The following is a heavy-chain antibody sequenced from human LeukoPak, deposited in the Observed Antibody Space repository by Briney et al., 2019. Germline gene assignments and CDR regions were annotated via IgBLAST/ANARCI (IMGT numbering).Heavy chain of an antibody. V-gene: IGHV6-1*01. CDR2: TYYRSKWYN. Sequence: SQTLSLTCAISGDSVSSNSAAWNWIRQSPSRGLEWLGRTYYRSKWYNDYAVSVKSRITINPDTSKNQFSLQLNSVTPEDTAVYYCARDIVVVVAAKGNDAFDIWGQGTMVTVFS. CDR1: GDSVSSNSAA. J-gene: IGHJ3*02. CDR3: ARDIVVVVAAKGNDAFDI. D-gene: IGHD2-15*01.